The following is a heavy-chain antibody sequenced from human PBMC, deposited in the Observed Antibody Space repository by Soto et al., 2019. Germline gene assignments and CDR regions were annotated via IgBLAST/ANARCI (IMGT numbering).Heavy chain of an antibody. CDR2: ISYDGTKT. D-gene: IGHD6-19*01. CDR1: GFTFSIYA. CDR3: AHDRGPRRQWLIDPLDY. Sequence: QVQLVESGGGVVQPGRSLRVSCAASGFTFSIYAMHWVRQAPGTGLEWVAVISYDGTKTYYADSVKGRFTISRDNSKNTGYLQMNSLRDEDTAVYYCAHDRGPRRQWLIDPLDYWGQGTVVTVSP. J-gene: IGHJ4*02. V-gene: IGHV3-30*03.